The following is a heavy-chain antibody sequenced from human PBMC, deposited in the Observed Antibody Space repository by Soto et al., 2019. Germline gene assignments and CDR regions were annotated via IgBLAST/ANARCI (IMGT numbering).Heavy chain of an antibody. D-gene: IGHD4-4*01. J-gene: IGHJ5*02. CDR2: IYYSGST. V-gene: IGHV4-39*01. CDR3: ARHPSNFWFDP. CDR1: GGSISSSSYF. Sequence: LPLTCTVSGGSISSSSYFWGWIRQPPGKGLEWIGSIYYSGSTYYNPSLKSRVTVSVDTSKNQFSLKLSSVTAADTAVYYCARHPSNFWFDPWGQGTLVTVSS.